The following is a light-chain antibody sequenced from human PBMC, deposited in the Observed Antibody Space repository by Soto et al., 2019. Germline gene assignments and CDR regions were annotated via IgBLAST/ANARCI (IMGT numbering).Light chain of an antibody. CDR2: GAS. Sequence: EIVMTQSPATLSVSPGERATLSCRASRSVSSNLAWYQQKPGQAPRLLIYGASTRDTGIPARFSGSGSGTEFTLTISSLQSEDFAVYYCQQYNIWPRTFGQGTKVDIK. CDR3: QQYNIWPRT. J-gene: IGKJ1*01. V-gene: IGKV3-15*01. CDR1: RSVSSN.